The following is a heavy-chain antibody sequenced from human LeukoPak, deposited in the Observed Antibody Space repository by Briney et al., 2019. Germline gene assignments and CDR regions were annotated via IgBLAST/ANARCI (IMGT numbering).Heavy chain of an antibody. D-gene: IGHD1-14*01. V-gene: IGHV1-69*02. CDR3: ARSGTLLYDRKYFKP. Sequence: SVKVSCKASGGTFSSYTISWVRQAPGQGLEWMGRIIPILGIANYAQKFQGRVTITADKSTSTAYMELSSMRSEDTAVYYCARSGTLLYDRKYFKPWGQGTLVTVSS. CDR1: GGTFSSYT. J-gene: IGHJ1*01. CDR2: IIPILGIA.